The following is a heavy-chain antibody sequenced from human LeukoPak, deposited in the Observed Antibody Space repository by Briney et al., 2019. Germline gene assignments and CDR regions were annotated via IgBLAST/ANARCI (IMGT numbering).Heavy chain of an antibody. CDR2: ISSSSSYI. J-gene: IGHJ4*02. V-gene: IGHV3-21*01. CDR1: GFTFSSYS. CDR3: ARDASVRGASDY. Sequence: PGGSLRLSCAASGFTFSSYSMNWVRQTPGKGLEWVSSISSSSSYIYYADSPKGRFTISRDNAKNSLYLQMNSLRAEDTAVYYCARDASVRGASDYWGQGTLVTVSS. D-gene: IGHD3-10*01.